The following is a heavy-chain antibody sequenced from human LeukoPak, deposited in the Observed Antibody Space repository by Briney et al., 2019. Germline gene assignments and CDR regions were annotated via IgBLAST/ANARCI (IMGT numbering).Heavy chain of an antibody. J-gene: IGHJ4*02. CDR3: ARGGTYCPDY. Sequence: GGSLRLSRAASGFTFSSYNMNWVRQAPGKGLEWVSYISSSSSPIFYADSVKGRFTISRDNAKNSLYLQMNSLRDEDTAVYYCARGGTYCPDYWGQGTLVTVSS. CDR1: GFTFSSYN. D-gene: IGHD1-26*01. V-gene: IGHV3-48*02. CDR2: ISSSSSPI.